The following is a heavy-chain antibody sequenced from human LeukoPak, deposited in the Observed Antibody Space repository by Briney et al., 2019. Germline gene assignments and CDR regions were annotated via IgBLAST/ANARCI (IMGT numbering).Heavy chain of an antibody. J-gene: IGHJ4*02. CDR1: GFTFSDYY. D-gene: IGHD3-16*01. CDR2: ISTSGSAV. CDR3: ARVGWGNFDY. V-gene: IGHV3-11*01. Sequence: GGSLRLSCVASGFTFSDYYMAWIRQAPGKGLEWISYISTSGSAVYYADSVKGRFTMSRDNAKNSLYLQMNSLRAEDTAVYYCARVGWGNFDYWGQGTLVTVSS.